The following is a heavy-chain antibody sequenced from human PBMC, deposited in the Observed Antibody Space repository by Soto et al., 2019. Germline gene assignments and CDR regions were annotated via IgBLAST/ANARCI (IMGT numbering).Heavy chain of an antibody. J-gene: IGHJ6*02. CDR2: ITTKGEGGPT. D-gene: IGHD2-15*01. V-gene: IGHV3-15*07. CDR3: TTGSVEGV. CDR1: GLPISNAW. Sequence: EVQLVESGGGFIQPGGSLRLSCAASGLPISNAWMNWVRQAPGKGLEWVGRITTKGEGGPTDYAAAVKGRFTVSRDDTKNTLYLQMNSLKTEDTAVYYCTTGSVEGVWGQGTTVTVSS.